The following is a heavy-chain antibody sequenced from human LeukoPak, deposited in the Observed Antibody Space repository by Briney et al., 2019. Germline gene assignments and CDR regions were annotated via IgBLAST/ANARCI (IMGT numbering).Heavy chain of an antibody. V-gene: IGHV4-38-2*01. CDR1: GYSISSGFY. CDR3: TCDPNWVFDN. Sequence: SEXLSLTCAVSGYSISSGFYWGWIRQPPGKGLEWIGSIYHSGNTYYNPSLKSRVTISLDTSKNQFSLKLTSVTAADTAMYYCTCDPNWVFDNWGQGTLVTVSS. J-gene: IGHJ4*02. CDR2: IYHSGNT. D-gene: IGHD7-27*01.